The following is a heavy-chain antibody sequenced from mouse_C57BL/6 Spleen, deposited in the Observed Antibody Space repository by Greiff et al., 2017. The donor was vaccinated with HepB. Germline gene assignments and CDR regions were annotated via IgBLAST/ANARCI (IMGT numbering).Heavy chain of an antibody. D-gene: IGHD3-2*02. V-gene: IGHV1-69*01. Sequence: QVQLQQPGAELVMPGASVKLSCKASGYTFTSYWMHWVKQRPGQGLEWIGEIDPSDSYTNYNQKFKGKSTLTVDKSSSTAYMQLSSLTSEDSAVYYCARTDGSGPAWCAYWGQGTLVTVSA. CDR3: ARTDGSGPAWCAY. J-gene: IGHJ3*01. CDR1: GYTFTSYW. CDR2: IDPSDSYT.